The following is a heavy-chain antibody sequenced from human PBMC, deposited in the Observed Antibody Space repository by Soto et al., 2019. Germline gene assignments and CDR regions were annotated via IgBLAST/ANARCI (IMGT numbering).Heavy chain of an antibody. CDR1: GYSFTNFW. CDR2: IYPGDSDT. Sequence: GVPLKICRKGSGYSFTNFWIGWVRQMPGKGLEWMGIIYPGDSDTRYSPSFQGQVTISADKSISTAYLQWSSLKASDTAKDYYGRPYEAFNFWGKGKRVTVS. V-gene: IGHV5-51*01. CDR3: GRPYEAFNF. J-gene: IGHJ3*01.